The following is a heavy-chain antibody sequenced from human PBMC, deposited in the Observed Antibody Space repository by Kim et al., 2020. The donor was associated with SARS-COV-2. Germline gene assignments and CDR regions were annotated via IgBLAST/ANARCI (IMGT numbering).Heavy chain of an antibody. J-gene: IGHJ5*02. CDR2: ISSSSSYI. Sequence: GGSLRLSCAASGFTFSSYSMNWVRQAPGKGLEWVSSISSSSSYIYYADSVKGRFTISRDNAKNSLYLQMNSLRAEDTAVYYCARARGGGSGEGWFDPWGQGTLVTVSS. V-gene: IGHV3-21*01. D-gene: IGHD3-10*01. CDR1: GFTFSSYS. CDR3: ARARGGGSGEGWFDP.